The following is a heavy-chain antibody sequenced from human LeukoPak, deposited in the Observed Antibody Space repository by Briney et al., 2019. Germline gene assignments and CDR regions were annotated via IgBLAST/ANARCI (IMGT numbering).Heavy chain of an antibody. CDR3: ARGSQHYDYVWGSYRYLDY. CDR2: ISSSGSTI. J-gene: IGHJ4*02. V-gene: IGHV3-48*03. CDR1: GFTFSSYE. D-gene: IGHD3-16*02. Sequence: GGSLRLSCAASGFTFSSYEMNWVRQAPGKGLEWVSYISSSGSTIYYADSVKGRFTISRDNAKNSLYLQMNSLRAEDTAVYYCARGSQHYDYVWGSYRYLDYWGQGTLVTVSS.